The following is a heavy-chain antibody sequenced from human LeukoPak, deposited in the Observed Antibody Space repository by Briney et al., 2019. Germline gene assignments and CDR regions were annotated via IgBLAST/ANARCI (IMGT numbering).Heavy chain of an antibody. V-gene: IGHV1-18*01. CDR1: GYTFTSYG. D-gene: IGHD6-19*01. CDR2: ISAYNGNT. CDR3: ARGDPSGGWPEDNWFDP. J-gene: IGHJ5*02. Sequence: GASVKVSCKASGYTFTSYGISWVRQAPGQGLEWMGWISAYNGNTNYAQKLQGRVTMTTDTSTSTAYMELRSLRSDDTAVYYCARGDPSGGWPEDNWFDPWGQGTLVTVSP.